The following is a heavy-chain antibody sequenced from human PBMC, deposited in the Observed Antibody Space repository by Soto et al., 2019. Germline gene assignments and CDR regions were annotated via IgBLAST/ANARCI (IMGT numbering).Heavy chain of an antibody. V-gene: IGHV1-69*01. CDR2: IIPIVGTG. CDR3: ARVVILVPTASTHYYYHMDV. CDR1: GGTFSNYA. Sequence: QVQLVQSGAEVRKPGSSVTVSCKASGGTFSNYAISWVRQAPGQGLEWMGGIIPIVGTGSYAQKFQGRVTITADEPTTTAYMDLSSLRFEDTAVYYCARVVILVPTASTHYYYHMDVWCPGTTVTVSS. D-gene: IGHD2-2*01. J-gene: IGHJ6*02.